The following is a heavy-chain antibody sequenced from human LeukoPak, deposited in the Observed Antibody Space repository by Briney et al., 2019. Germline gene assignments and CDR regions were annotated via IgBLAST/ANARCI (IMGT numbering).Heavy chain of an antibody. CDR1: GGSISSGDYY. CDR3: ARIPLYYSNYVGGTNYYYYYMDV. J-gene: IGHJ6*03. D-gene: IGHD4-11*01. Sequence: ASETLSLTCTVSGGSISSGDYYWSWIRQPPGKGLEWIGYIYYSGSTYYNPSLKSRVTISVDTSKNQFSLKLSSVTAADTAVYYCARIPLYYSNYVGGTNYYYYYMDVWGKGTTVTVSS. V-gene: IGHV4-30-4*08. CDR2: IYYSGST.